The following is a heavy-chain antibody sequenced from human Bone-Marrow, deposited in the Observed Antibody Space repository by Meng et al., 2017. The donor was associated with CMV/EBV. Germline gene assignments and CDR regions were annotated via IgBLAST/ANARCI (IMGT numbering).Heavy chain of an antibody. CDR1: GFTLSSNW. CDR2: INSDGGST. Sequence: GESLKIYCSASGFTLSSNWMHWVRQAPGKGLVWVSRINSDGGSTNYADSVKGRFTISRDNAKNTLYLQMNSLRAEDTAVFYCARESYFYETSALGDFWGQGTLVTVSS. J-gene: IGHJ4*02. D-gene: IGHD3-22*01. CDR3: ARESYFYETSALGDF. V-gene: IGHV3-74*01.